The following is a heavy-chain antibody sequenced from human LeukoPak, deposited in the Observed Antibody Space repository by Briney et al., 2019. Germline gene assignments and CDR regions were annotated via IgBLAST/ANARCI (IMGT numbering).Heavy chain of an antibody. CDR1: GFPFSSYW. CDR3: AREVVITTLDY. V-gene: IGHV3-7*03. Sequence: PGGSLRLSCVASGFPFSSYWMTWVRQAPGKGLEWVANIKQDGSEKYYVDSVKGRFTISRDNAKNSLYLQMNSLRAEDTAVYYCAREVVITTLDYWGQGTLVTVSS. D-gene: IGHD3-22*01. J-gene: IGHJ4*02. CDR2: IKQDGSEK.